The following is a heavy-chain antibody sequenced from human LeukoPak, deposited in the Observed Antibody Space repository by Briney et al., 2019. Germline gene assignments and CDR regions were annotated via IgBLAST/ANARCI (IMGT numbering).Heavy chain of an antibody. J-gene: IGHJ5*02. CDR1: GGTFSSYA. D-gene: IGHD6-13*01. CDR2: INPNSGGT. CDR3: ARGEQQLVVDP. V-gene: IGHV1-2*06. Sequence: GFSVKVSCKASGGTFSSYAISWVRQAPGQGLEWMGRINPNSGGTNYAQKFQGRVAMTRDTSISTAYMELSRLRSDDTAVYYCARGEQQLVVDPWGQGTLVTVSS.